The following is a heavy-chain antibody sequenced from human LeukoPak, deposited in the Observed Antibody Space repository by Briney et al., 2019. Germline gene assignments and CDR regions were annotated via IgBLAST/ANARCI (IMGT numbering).Heavy chain of an antibody. CDR3: LAAGGY. CDR2: IKPDGSEK. D-gene: IGHD3-10*01. CDR1: GFTFSNYW. J-gene: IGHJ4*02. Sequence: GGSPRLSCAASGFTFSNYWMNWVRQAPGKGLEWVAKIKPDGSEKYYVDSVKGRFTISRDNAKNSLYLQMSSLSAEDTAVYYCLAAGGYWGQGTLVTVSS. V-gene: IGHV3-7*01.